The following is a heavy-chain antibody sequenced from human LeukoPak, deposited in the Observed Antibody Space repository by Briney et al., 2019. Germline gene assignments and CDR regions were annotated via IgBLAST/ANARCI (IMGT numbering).Heavy chain of an antibody. J-gene: IGHJ4*02. CDR3: ARPHSGTVNASTYGVIDY. V-gene: IGHV4-39*07. CDR1: SGSISTSNYY. CDR2: IFYSGST. D-gene: IGHD2-8*01. Sequence: SETLSLTCTVSSGSISTSNYYWGWVRQPPGKALEWIGNIFYSGSTYYSPSLKSRVTISLDTSRNQFSLKLSSVTAADTAMYYCARPHSGTVNASTYGVIDYWGQGTLVTVSS.